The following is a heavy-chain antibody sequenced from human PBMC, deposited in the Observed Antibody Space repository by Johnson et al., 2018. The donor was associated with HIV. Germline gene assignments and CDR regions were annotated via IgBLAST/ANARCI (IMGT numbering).Heavy chain of an antibody. V-gene: IGHV3-30*03. CDR1: GFTFSSYG. CDR3: ARESYLVYAFDI. Sequence: VQLVESGGGVVQPGRSLRLSCAASGFTFSSYGMHWVRQAPGKGLEWVAVISYDGSNKYYADSVKGRFTISRDNSKNTLYLQMNSLRAEDTAVYYCARESYLVYAFDIWGQGTMVTVSS. CDR2: ISYDGSNK. J-gene: IGHJ3*02. D-gene: IGHD1-26*01.